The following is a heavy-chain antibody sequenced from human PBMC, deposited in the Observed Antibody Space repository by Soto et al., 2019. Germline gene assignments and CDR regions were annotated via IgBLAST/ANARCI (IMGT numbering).Heavy chain of an antibody. CDR3: ARLGTPDYIRRGNFDS. Sequence: SETLSLTCTVSGGSISSSSSYWGWIRQPPGKGLEWIGSIYYSGSTYYNPSLKSRVNILQDTSNNQFSLNLTSMTAADTAVYSCARLGTPDYIRRGNFDSWGQGTLVTVSS. J-gene: IGHJ4*02. V-gene: IGHV4-39*01. D-gene: IGHD4-4*01. CDR2: IYYSGST. CDR1: GGSISSSSSY.